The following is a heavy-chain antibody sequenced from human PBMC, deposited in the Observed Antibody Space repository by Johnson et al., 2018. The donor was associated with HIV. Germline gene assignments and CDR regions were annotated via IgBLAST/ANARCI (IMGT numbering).Heavy chain of an antibody. CDR2: IWYDGSNK. CDR1: GFTFSSYA. V-gene: IGHV3-33*06. J-gene: IGHJ3*02. Sequence: QVQLVESGGGVVQPGRSLRLSCAASGFTFSSYAMHWVRQAPGKGLEWVAVIWYDGSNKYYADSVKGRFTISRDNSKNMLYLQMNSLRVEDTAVYYCAKGECSRTNCYWGIDAFDIWGQGTLVTVSS. D-gene: IGHD2-2*01. CDR3: AKGECSRTNCYWGIDAFDI.